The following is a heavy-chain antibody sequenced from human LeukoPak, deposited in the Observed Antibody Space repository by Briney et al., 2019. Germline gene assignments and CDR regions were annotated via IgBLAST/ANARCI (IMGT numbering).Heavy chain of an antibody. CDR3: ARCCSSSSADY. D-gene: IGHD6-6*01. CDR1: GGSISSYY. J-gene: IGHJ4*02. CDR2: IYTSGST. Sequence: PSETLSLTCTVSGGSISSYYWSWIRQPAGKGMEWIGRIYTSGSTNYNPSLKSRVTMSVDTSKNQFTLKLSSVTAADTAVYYCARCCSSSSADYWGQGTLVTVSS. V-gene: IGHV4-4*07.